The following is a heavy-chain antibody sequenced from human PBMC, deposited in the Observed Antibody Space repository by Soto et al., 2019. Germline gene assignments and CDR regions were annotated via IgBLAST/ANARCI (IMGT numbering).Heavy chain of an antibody. CDR1: GFTCSSYG. V-gene: IGHV3-30*18. D-gene: IGHD5-18*01. J-gene: IGHJ4*02. CDR2: ISYDGSNK. Sequence: QVQLVESGGGVVQPGSSLRLACAASGFTCSSYGMHWVRQAPGKGLEWVAVISYDGSNKYYADSVKVRFTISRDNSKNTLYLQMTSLSAADRAVYYCEKDAAPYRYGFEVDYWGQGTLVTVSS. CDR3: EKDAAPYRYGFEVDY.